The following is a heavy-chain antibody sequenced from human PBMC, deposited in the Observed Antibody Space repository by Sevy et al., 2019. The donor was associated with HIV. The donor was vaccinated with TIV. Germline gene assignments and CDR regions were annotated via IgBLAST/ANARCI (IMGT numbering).Heavy chain of an antibody. CDR1: GFTFSSYS. CDR3: AGGAYSGGSYYFDY. CDR2: ISSSSSTI. D-gene: IGHD6-19*01. J-gene: IGHJ4*02. V-gene: IGHV3-48*02. Sequence: GGSLRLSCAASGFTFSSYSMNWVRQAPGKGLEWVSYISSSSSTIYYADSVKGRFTISRDNAKNSLYLQMNSLRDEDTAVYYCAGGAYSGGSYYFDYWGQGTLVTVSS.